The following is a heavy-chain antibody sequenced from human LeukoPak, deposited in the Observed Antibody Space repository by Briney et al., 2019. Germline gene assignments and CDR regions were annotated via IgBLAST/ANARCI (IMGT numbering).Heavy chain of an antibody. Sequence: GSLRLSCAASGFTFSDYYMSWIRQAPGKGLEWVSSISSSSYIYYADSVKGRFTISRDNAKNSLYLQMNSLRAEDTAVYYCARDLSVVVPAADDYWGQGTLVTVSS. CDR2: ISSSSYI. CDR1: GFTFSDYY. V-gene: IGHV3-69-1*01. D-gene: IGHD2-2*01. CDR3: ARDLSVVVPAADDY. J-gene: IGHJ4*02.